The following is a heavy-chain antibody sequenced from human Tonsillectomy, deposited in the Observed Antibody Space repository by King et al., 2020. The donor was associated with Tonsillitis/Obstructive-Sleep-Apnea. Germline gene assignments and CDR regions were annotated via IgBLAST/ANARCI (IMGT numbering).Heavy chain of an antibody. CDR1: GFIFSSYG. D-gene: IGHD3-22*01. Sequence: VQLVESGGGVVQPGRSLRLSCAASGFIFSSYGMHWVRQVPGKGLEWVAVISYDGSNKYYADSVKGRFTISRDNSKNTLDLQMNSLRAEDTAVYYCAREGIYDSIGYADAFDIWGQGTLVTVSS. CDR3: AREGIYDSIGYADAFDI. J-gene: IGHJ3*02. V-gene: IGHV3-30*19. CDR2: ISYDGSNK.